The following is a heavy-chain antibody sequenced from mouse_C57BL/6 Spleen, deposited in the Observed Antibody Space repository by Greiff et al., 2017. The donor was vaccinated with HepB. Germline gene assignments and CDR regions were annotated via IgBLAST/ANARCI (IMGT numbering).Heavy chain of an antibody. CDR1: GYTFTSYW. J-gene: IGHJ4*01. V-gene: IGHV1-69*01. D-gene: IGHD1-1*01. CDR3: ARKGDYYGIGYYAMDD. Sequence: QVHVQQPGAELVMPGASVKLSCKASGYTFTSYWMHWVKQRPGQGLEWIGEIDPSDSYTNYNQKFKGKSTLTVDKSSSTAYMQLISLTSEDSAVYYCARKGDYYGIGYYAMDDWGQGTSVTVSS. CDR2: IDPSDSYT.